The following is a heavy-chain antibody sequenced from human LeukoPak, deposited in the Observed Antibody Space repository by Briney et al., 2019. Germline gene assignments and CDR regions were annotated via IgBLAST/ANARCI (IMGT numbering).Heavy chain of an antibody. CDR1: GLTFSSYA. CDR3: AELGITMIGGV. J-gene: IGHJ6*04. Sequence: GGSLSLACVVSGLTFSSYAMSWVRQAPGKGLGWVSGISRSGSTIYYADSVKGRFTISRDNAKNSLYLQMNSLRAEDTAVYYCAELGITMIGGVWGKGTTVTVSS. CDR2: ISRSGSTI. V-gene: IGHV3-48*03. D-gene: IGHD3-10*02.